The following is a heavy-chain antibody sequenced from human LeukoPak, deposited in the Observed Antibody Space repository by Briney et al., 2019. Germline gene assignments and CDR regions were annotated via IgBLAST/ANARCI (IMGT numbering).Heavy chain of an antibody. CDR1: GGSISSGDYY. CDR2: IYYSGST. J-gene: IGHJ4*02. Sequence: PSETLSLTCTVSGGSISSGDYYWSWIRQPPGKGLEWIGYIYYSGSTYYNPSLKSRVTISVDTSKNQFSLKLSSVTAADTAVYYCARRRGYSGYGRVDYRGQGTLVTVSS. D-gene: IGHD5-12*01. CDR3: ARRRGYSGYGRVDY. V-gene: IGHV4-30-4*01.